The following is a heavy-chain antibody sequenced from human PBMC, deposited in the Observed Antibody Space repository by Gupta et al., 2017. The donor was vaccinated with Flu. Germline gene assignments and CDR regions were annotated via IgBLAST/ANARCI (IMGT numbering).Heavy chain of an antibody. J-gene: IGHJ4*02. CDR3: ARKGGGHCSGGTCYSFDY. V-gene: IGHV1-69*01. Sequence: FQSRVTITADESTNTAYLELSSLRSEDTAVYYCARKGGGHCSGGTCYSFDYWGQGTLVTVSS. D-gene: IGHD2-15*01.